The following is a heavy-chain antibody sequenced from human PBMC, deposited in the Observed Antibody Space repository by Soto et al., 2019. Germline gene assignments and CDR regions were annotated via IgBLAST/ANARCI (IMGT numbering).Heavy chain of an antibody. CDR2: IIPILGIA. CDR1: GGTFSSYT. Sequence: SVKVSCKASGGTFSSYTISWVRQAPGQGLEWMGRIIPILGIANYAQKFQGRVTITADKSTSTAYMELSSLRSEDTAVYYCARVGYYYDSSVYYGGDWFDPGG. CDR3: ARVGYYYDSSVYYGGDWFDP. D-gene: IGHD3-22*01. V-gene: IGHV1-69*02. J-gene: IGHJ5*02.